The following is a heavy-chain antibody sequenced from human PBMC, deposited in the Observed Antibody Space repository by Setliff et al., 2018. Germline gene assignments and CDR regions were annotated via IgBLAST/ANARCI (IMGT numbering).Heavy chain of an antibody. CDR2: TIPMFGTT. Sequence: SVKVSCKASGGTFSSYAIDWVRQAPGQGLEWMGGTIPMFGTTSYARQFQGRVTIITDESTSTAYMQLSSLGSEDTAVYYCVREGVDSRSSTDYRYYMDVWGKGTTVTVSS. CDR1: GGTFSSYA. V-gene: IGHV1-69*05. J-gene: IGHJ6*03. CDR3: VREGVDSRSSTDYRYYMDV. D-gene: IGHD3-22*01.